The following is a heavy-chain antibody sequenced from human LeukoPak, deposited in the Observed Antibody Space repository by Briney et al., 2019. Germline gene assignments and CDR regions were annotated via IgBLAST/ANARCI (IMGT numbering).Heavy chain of an antibody. CDR2: VNTVSSYL. Sequence: GGSLRLSCAASGLVSSSYSFNWVRQAPGEGLEWVASVNTVSSYLYSTDSARGRFTISRDNAKNSVLLQINSLRAENMAMYSCVRLRRNSDSSGYFYYYDNWGQGTLVTVSS. CDR3: VRLRRNSDSSGYFYYYDN. D-gene: IGHD3-22*01. V-gene: IGHV3-21*01. CDR1: GLVSSSYS. J-gene: IGHJ4*02.